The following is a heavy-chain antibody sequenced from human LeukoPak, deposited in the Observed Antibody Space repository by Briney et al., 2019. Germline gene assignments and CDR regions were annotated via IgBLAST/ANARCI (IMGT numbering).Heavy chain of an antibody. CDR1: GFTFSSYW. CDR3: ARDSVPYYDYVWGSYRHPPGYYGMDV. J-gene: IGHJ6*02. Sequence: GGSLRLSCTASGFTFSSYWMAWVRQAPGKGLEWVANTKQDGSDRYYVDSVKGRFTISRDNAKNSLYLQMNSLRAEGTAVYYCARDSVPYYDYVWGSYRHPPGYYGMDVWGQGTTVTVSS. CDR2: TKQDGSDR. D-gene: IGHD3-16*02. V-gene: IGHV3-7*01.